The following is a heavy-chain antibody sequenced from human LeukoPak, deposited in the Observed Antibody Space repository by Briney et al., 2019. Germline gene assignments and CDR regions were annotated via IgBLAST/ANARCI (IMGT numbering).Heavy chain of an antibody. Sequence: GGSLRLSCAASGFTFDDYGMSWVRQAPGKGLEWVSGINWNGGSTGYADSVKGRFTISRDNAKNSLYLQMNSLRAEDTALYYCARGAGIAARPSSYYFDYWGQGTLVTVSS. CDR1: GFTFDDYG. J-gene: IGHJ4*02. CDR2: INWNGGST. V-gene: IGHV3-20*04. D-gene: IGHD6-6*01. CDR3: ARGAGIAARPSSYYFDY.